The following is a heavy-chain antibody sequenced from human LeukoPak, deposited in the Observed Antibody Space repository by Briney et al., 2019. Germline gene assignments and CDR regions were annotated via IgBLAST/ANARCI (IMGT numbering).Heavy chain of an antibody. D-gene: IGHD1-26*01. V-gene: IGHV4-59*12. CDR3: ARVSGYYYGMDV. J-gene: IGHJ6*02. CDR1: GGSISSYY. Sequence: SETLSLTCTVSGGSISSYYWSWLRQPPGKGLEWIGNIYDSGSTNYNPSLKSRLTISVDTSKNQFSLKLSSVTAADTAVYYCARVSGYYYGMDVWGQGTTVTVSS. CDR2: IYDSGST.